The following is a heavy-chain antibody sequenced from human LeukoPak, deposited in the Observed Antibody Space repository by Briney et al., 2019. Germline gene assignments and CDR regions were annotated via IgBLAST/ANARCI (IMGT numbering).Heavy chain of an antibody. CDR3: AKTGGIAAAH. CDR2: ISGSGGST. D-gene: IGHD6-13*01. V-gene: IGHV3-23*01. J-gene: IGHJ4*02. CDR1: GFSVTNAW. Sequence: PGGSLRLSCAASGFSVTNAWMNWVRQAPGKGLEWVSAISGSGGSTYYADSVKGRFTISRDNSKNTLYLQMNSLRAEDTALYYCAKTGGIAAAHWGQGTLVTVSS.